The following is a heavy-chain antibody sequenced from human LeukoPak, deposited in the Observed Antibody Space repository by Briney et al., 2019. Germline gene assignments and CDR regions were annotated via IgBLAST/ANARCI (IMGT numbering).Heavy chain of an antibody. D-gene: IGHD2-2*01. Sequence: GTSLTLSCAASGFTFKTYGMHWVRQAPGKGLEWLAVISYDEKNKYYADSVKGRFTISRDNSKNTLYLQMSSLRGDDTAVYYCANGAVYCSSPKYPTGSAPSCFDRWGQGTLVTVSS. V-gene: IGHV3-30*18. J-gene: IGHJ5*02. CDR3: ANGAVYCSSPKYPTGSAPSCFDR. CDR2: ISYDEKNK. CDR1: GFTFKTYG.